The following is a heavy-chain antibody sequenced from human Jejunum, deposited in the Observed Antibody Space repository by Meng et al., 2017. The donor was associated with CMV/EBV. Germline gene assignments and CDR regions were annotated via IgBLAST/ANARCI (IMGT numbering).Heavy chain of an antibody. CDR2: VHYSGNT. J-gene: IGHJ4*02. V-gene: IGHV4-39*02. CDR1: GVSLYSSTNY. Sequence: SGVSLYSSTNYWGWIRQPPGRGLEWIGSVHYSGNTYYNPSLNSRLSVFQDTSMNRISLRLNSVTAADTAIYYCAKMGPERRRPRFDYWGRGILVTVSS. CDR3: AKMGPERRRPRFDY. D-gene: IGHD1-1*01.